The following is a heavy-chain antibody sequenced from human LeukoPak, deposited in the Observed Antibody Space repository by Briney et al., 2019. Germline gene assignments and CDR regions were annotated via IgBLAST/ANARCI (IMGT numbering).Heavy chain of an antibody. CDR1: GGTFSRYA. CDR3: ARVPGYSSGWYGPDFDY. CDR2: IIPIFGTA. V-gene: IGHV1-69*05. Sequence: AASVKVSCKASGGTFSRYAISWVRQAPGQGLEWMGGIIPIFGTANYAQKLQGRVTMTTDTSTSTAYMELRSLRSDDTAVYYCARVPGYSSGWYGPDFDYWGQGTLVTVSS. J-gene: IGHJ4*02. D-gene: IGHD6-19*01.